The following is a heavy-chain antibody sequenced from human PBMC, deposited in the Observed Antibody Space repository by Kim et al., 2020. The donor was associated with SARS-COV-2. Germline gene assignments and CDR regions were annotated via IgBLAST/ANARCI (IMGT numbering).Heavy chain of an antibody. CDR1: GFTFSSYS. J-gene: IGHJ4*01. V-gene: IGHV3-21*01. Sequence: GGSLRLSCAASGFTFSSYSMNWVRQAPGKGLEWVSSISSSSSYTYYADSVKGRFTISRDNAKNSLYLQMNSLRAEDTAVYYCARDRRGYDILTGYRNDY. CDR2: ISSSSSYT. CDR3: ARDRRGYDILTGYRNDY. D-gene: IGHD3-9*01.